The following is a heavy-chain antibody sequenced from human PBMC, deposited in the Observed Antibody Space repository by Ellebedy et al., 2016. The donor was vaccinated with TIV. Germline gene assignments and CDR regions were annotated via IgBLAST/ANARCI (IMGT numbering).Heavy chain of an antibody. D-gene: IGHD3-16*01. CDR2: IKRDGSEK. CDR3: VRDSLAGGKD. V-gene: IGHV3-7*01. Sequence: GESLKISCVASGFTFSSYWMSWVRQAPGKGLEWVANIKRDGSEKNYVDSMKGRFTISRDNAKNSLYLQMNSLRVDDTAVYYCVRDSLAGGKDWGQGTLVTVSS. J-gene: IGHJ4*02. CDR1: GFTFSSYW.